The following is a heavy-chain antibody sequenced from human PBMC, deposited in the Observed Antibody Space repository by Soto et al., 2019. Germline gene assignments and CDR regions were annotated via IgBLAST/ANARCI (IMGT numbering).Heavy chain of an antibody. V-gene: IGHV4-31*03. J-gene: IGHJ4*02. Sequence: SETLSLTCTVSGGSIISGGYYWSWIRQHPGKGLEWIGYIYYSGSTYYNPSLKSRVTISVDTSKNQFSLKLSSVTAADTAVYYCARNYDSSGSHDYWGQGTLVTVSS. D-gene: IGHD3-22*01. CDR3: ARNYDSSGSHDY. CDR1: GGSIISGGYY. CDR2: IYYSGST.